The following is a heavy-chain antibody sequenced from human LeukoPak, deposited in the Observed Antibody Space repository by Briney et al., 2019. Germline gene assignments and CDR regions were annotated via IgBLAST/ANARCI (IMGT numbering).Heavy chain of an antibody. J-gene: IGHJ4*02. CDR3: TRQAGSGSYAHN. CDR1: GFTFSGSA. CDR2: IRSKANSYAT. V-gene: IGHV3-73*01. Sequence: GGSLRLSCAASGFTFSGSAMHWVRQASGKGLEWVGRIRSKANSYATAYAASVKGRFTISRDDSKNTAYLQMNSLKTEGTAVYYCTRQAGSGSYAHNWGQGTLVTVSS. D-gene: IGHD1-26*01.